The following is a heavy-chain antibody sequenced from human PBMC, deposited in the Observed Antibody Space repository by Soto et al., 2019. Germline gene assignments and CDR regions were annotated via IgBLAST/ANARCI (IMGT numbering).Heavy chain of an antibody. D-gene: IGHD6-19*01. J-gene: IGHJ4*02. V-gene: IGHV4-59*02. Sequence: SETLSLTCTVSGGSVSSYYWGWIRQPPGKGLEWIGYIYYSGSTDYNPSLKSRVTISVDTSKNQFSLKLSSVTAADTAVYYCARGSGSGWYVFGSHDYWGQGTLVTV. CDR2: IYYSGST. CDR1: GGSVSSYY. CDR3: ARGSGSGWYVFGSHDY.